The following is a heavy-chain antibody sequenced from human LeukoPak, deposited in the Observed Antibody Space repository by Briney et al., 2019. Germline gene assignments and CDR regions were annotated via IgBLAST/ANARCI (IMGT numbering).Heavy chain of an antibody. Sequence: GTSVKVSCKASGFTFTSSAMQWVRQARGQRLEWIGWIVVGSGNTNYAQKFQERVTITRDMSTSTAYMELSSLRSEDTAVYYCAAGGYSYRYFSGWFDPWGQGTLVTVSS. CDR2: IVVGSGNT. J-gene: IGHJ5*02. D-gene: IGHD5-18*01. V-gene: IGHV1-58*02. CDR1: GFTFTSSA. CDR3: AAGGYSYRYFSGWFDP.